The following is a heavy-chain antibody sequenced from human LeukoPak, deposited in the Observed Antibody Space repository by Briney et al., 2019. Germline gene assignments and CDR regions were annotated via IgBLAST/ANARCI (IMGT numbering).Heavy chain of an antibody. CDR2: ISTNGRT. CDR3: ARHRGNYYESSHMGFDP. V-gene: IGHV4-4*09. J-gene: IGHJ5*02. D-gene: IGHD3-22*01. Sequence: SETLSLTCTVSGDSVSRSYWSWIRQPPGEGLEWIGYISTNGRTNYNPALKSRVTLSVDASKNQFSLRLSSVTAADTAVYYCARHRGNYYESSHMGFDPWGQGTLVTVPS. CDR1: GDSVSRSY.